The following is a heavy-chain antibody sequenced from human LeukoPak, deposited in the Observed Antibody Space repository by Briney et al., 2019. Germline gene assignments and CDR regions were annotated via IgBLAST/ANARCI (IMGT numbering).Heavy chain of an antibody. CDR1: GGSISSSSYY. J-gene: IGHJ4*02. CDR3: ARGGDYVWGSYPIDY. CDR2: IYYSGST. D-gene: IGHD3-16*02. V-gene: IGHV4-39*01. Sequence: SETLSLTCTVSGGSISSSSYYWGWIRQPPGKGLEWIGSIYYSGSTYSNPSLQSRVTISVDTSKNQFSLKLNSVTAADTAVYYCARGGDYVWGSYPIDYWGQGTLVTVSS.